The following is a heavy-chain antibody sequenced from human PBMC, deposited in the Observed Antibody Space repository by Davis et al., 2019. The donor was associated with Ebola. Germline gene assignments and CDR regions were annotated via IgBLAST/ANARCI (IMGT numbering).Heavy chain of an antibody. D-gene: IGHD5-24*01. CDR3: ARDQGDGYINFDY. J-gene: IGHJ4*02. V-gene: IGHV1-3*01. Sequence: KFQGRVTITRDTSASTAYMELSSLRSEDTAVYYCARDQGDGYINFDYWGQGTLVTVSS.